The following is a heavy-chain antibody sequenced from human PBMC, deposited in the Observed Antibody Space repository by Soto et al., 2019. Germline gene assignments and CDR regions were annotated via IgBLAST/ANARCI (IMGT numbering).Heavy chain of an antibody. D-gene: IGHD6-13*01. V-gene: IGHV3-15*01. CDR2: IKRKTDAGTT. CDR1: GFTFSNAW. CDR3: TYSSSWPGVDY. Sequence: PGGSLRLSCAASGFTFSNAWMTWVRQAPGKGLEWVGRIKRKTDAGTTDYAAPVKGGFTISRDDSKNTLYLQMNSLKTEDTAVYYCTYSSSWPGVDYWGQGTLVTVSS. J-gene: IGHJ4*02.